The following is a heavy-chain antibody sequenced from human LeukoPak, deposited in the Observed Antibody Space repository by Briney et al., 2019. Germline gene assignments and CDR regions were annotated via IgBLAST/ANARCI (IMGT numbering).Heavy chain of an antibody. CDR3: ARAVGYSGFSDY. D-gene: IGHD5-12*01. J-gene: IGHJ4*02. V-gene: IGHV3-21*01. Sequence: GGSLRLSCAASGFTFSSYSMNWVRQAPGKGLEWVSSISSSSSYIYYADSVKGRFTISRDNAKNSLYLQMNSLRAEDTAVYYCARAVGYSGFSDYWGQGTLVTVSS. CDR1: GFTFSSYS. CDR2: ISSSSSYI.